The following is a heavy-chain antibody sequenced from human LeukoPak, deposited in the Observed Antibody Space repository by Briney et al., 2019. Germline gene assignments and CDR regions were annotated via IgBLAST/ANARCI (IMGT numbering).Heavy chain of an antibody. V-gene: IGHV3-23*01. D-gene: IGHD3-10*01. CDR2: ISGSAGST. CDR3: ARDRGVDY. CDR1: GFTFSSYA. Sequence: GGSLRLSCAASGFTFSSYAMSWVRQAPGKGLEWVSGISGSAGSTYYADSVKGRFTISRDNSRNTLYLQMNSLRAEDTAVYYCARDRGVDYWGQGTLVTVSS. J-gene: IGHJ4*02.